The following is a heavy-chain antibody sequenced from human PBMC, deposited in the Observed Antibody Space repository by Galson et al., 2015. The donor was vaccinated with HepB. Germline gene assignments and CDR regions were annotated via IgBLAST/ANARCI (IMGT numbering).Heavy chain of an antibody. J-gene: IGHJ4*02. CDR3: AREGHYGDSYFDY. CDR1: GFTVSSNY. V-gene: IGHV3-53*01. D-gene: IGHD4-17*01. CDR2: IYSGGST. Sequence: SLRLSCAASGFTVSSNYMSWVRQAPGKGLEWVSVIYSGGSTYYADSVKGRFTISRDNSKNTLYLQMNSLRAEDTAVYYCAREGHYGDSYFDYWGQGTLVTVSS.